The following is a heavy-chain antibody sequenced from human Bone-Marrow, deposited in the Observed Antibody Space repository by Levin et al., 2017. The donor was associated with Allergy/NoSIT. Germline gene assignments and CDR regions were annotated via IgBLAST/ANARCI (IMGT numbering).Heavy chain of an antibody. J-gene: IGHJ4*02. D-gene: IGHD3-10*01. V-gene: IGHV4-38-2*02. CDR1: GFSISSGYY. Sequence: SQTLSLTCAVSGFSISSGYYWAWIRQPPGKGLEWIGSIFHNGITYQNPSLKSRVAISVDTSENQFSLRLTSVTAADTAVYFCAREGGSGGYTLFLPYWGQGILVNVAS. CDR2: IFHNGIT. CDR3: AREGGSGGYTLFLPY.